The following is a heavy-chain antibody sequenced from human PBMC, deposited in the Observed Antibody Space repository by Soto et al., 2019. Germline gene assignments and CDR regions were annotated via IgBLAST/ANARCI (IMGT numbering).Heavy chain of an antibody. J-gene: IGHJ4*02. CDR3: ASGEVEEMATSFDY. V-gene: IGHV4-4*02. CDR2: IYHSGST. D-gene: IGHD5-12*01. CDR1: GGSISSSNW. Sequence: SETLSLTCAVSGGSISSSNWWTWVRQPPGKGLEWIGEIYHSGSTNYNPSLKSRVTISVDKSKNHFSLKLSSVTAADTAVYYCASGEVEEMATSFDYGGKGTLVTVSS.